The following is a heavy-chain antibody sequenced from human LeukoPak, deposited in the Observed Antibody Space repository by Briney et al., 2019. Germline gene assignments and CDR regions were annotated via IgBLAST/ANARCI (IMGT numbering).Heavy chain of an antibody. D-gene: IGHD3-10*01. CDR1: GYTFTSYA. V-gene: IGHV1-3*01. CDR2: INAGNGNT. J-gene: IGHJ3*02. CDR3: ARVGKLTMVRGVYFGAFDI. Sequence: ASVKVSCKASGYTFTSYAMHWVRQAPGQRLEWMGWINAGNGNTKYSQKFQGRVTITRDTSASTAYMELSSLRSEDTAVYYCARVGKLTMVRGVYFGAFDIWGQGTMVTVSS.